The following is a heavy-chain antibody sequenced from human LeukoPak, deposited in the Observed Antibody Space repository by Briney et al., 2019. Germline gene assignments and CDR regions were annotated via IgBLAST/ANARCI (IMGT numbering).Heavy chain of an antibody. D-gene: IGHD6-6*01. Sequence: PGGSLRLSCAASGFTFSSNYMSWVRQAPGKGLEWVSVIYSGGNTYAADSVKGRFTISRDNSKNTLYLHMNSLRAEDTAVYYCARGPPYSSSSGSVAFNIWGQGTMVTVSS. J-gene: IGHJ3*02. CDR3: ARGPPYSSSSGSVAFNI. CDR1: GFTFSSNY. CDR2: IYSGGNT. V-gene: IGHV3-53*01.